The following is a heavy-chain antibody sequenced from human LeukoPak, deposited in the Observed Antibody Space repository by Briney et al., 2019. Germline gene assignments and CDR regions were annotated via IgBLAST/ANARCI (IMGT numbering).Heavy chain of an antibody. V-gene: IGHV4-39*01. Sequence: GSLRLSCAASGFTFSSYWMSWVRQAPGKGLEWIGSIYYSGSTYYNPSLKSRVTISVDTSKNQFSLKLSSVTAADTAVYYCARGVGEQWLVPVSSDYWGQGTLVTVSS. D-gene: IGHD6-19*01. CDR3: ARGVGEQWLVPVSSDY. CDR2: IYYSGST. J-gene: IGHJ4*02. CDR1: GFTFSSYW.